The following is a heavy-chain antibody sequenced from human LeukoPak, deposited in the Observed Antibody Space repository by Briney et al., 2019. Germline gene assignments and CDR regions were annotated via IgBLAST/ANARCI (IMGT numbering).Heavy chain of an antibody. Sequence: ASVKVSCKASGYTFTSYGISWVRQAPGQGLEWMGWISAYNGNTNYAQKLQGRVTMTTDTSTSTAYMELRSLRSDDTAMYYCARKSRGSYLYWGEYYFDYWGQGTLVTVSS. CDR2: ISAYNGNT. D-gene: IGHD1-26*01. J-gene: IGHJ4*02. V-gene: IGHV1-18*01. CDR3: ARKSRGSYLYWGEYYFDY. CDR1: GYTFTSYG.